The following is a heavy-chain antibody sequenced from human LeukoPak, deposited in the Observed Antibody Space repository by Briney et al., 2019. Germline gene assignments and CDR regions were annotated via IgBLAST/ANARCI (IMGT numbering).Heavy chain of an antibody. CDR1: GFTFSSYA. D-gene: IGHD3-22*01. J-gene: IGHJ5*02. CDR2: ISGSGGST. V-gene: IGHV3-23*01. CDR3: AKDKGTYYYDSSGYYYP. Sequence: GGSLRLSCAASGFTFSSYAMGWVRQAPGKGLEWVSGISGSGGSTNYADSVKGRFTISRDNSKNTLYLQMNSLRAEDTAVYYCAKDKGTYYYDSSGYYYPWGQGTLVTVSS.